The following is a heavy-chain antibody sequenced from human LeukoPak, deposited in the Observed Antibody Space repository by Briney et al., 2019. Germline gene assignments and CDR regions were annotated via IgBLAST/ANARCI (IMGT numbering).Heavy chain of an antibody. Sequence: GASVKVSRKASGYTFTSYDITWVRQAPGQGLEWMGWINPNSGGTNYAQKFQGRVTMARDTSISTAYMELSRLRSDDTAVYYCARDRIDYYDSSGYLELFDYWGQGTLVTVSS. D-gene: IGHD3-22*01. CDR2: INPNSGGT. CDR3: ARDRIDYYDSSGYLELFDY. CDR1: GYTFTSYD. V-gene: IGHV1-2*02. J-gene: IGHJ4*02.